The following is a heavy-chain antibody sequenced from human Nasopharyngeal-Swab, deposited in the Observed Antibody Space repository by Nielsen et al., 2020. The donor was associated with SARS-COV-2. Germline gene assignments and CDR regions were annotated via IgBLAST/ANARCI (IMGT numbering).Heavy chain of an antibody. V-gene: IGHV3-33*01. CDR2: IWYDGSNK. Sequence: GESLKISCAASGFTFSNYGMHWVRQAPGKGLEWVAVIWYDGSNKYYADSVKGRFTISRDNSKNTLYLQMNSLRAEDTAVYYCTTGDDSSGYYGGYWGQGTLVTVSS. CDR1: GFTFSNYG. CDR3: TTGDDSSGYYGGY. D-gene: IGHD3-22*01. J-gene: IGHJ4*02.